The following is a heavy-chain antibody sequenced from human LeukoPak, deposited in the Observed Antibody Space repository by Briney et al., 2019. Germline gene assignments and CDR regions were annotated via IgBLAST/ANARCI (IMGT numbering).Heavy chain of an antibody. Sequence: SETLSLTCAVYGGSFSGYYWSWIRQPPGKGLEWIGEINHSGSTNYNPSLKSRVTISVDTSKNQFSLKLSSVTAADTAVYYCARVGYCSGGSCYTESMYYFDYWGQGTLVTVSS. V-gene: IGHV4-34*01. CDR1: GGSFSGYY. CDR2: INHSGST. CDR3: ARVGYCSGGSCYTESMYYFDY. J-gene: IGHJ4*02. D-gene: IGHD2-15*01.